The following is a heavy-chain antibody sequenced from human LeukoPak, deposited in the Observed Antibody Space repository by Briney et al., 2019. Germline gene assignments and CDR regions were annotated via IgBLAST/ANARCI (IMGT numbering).Heavy chain of an antibody. CDR1: GFTFTNYA. CDR3: AKAYHYGAGISFDY. D-gene: IGHD3-10*01. V-gene: IGHV3-23*01. CDR2: ISHRGDNT. J-gene: IGHJ4*02. Sequence: PGGSLRLSCAASGFTFTNYAMSWVRQAPGKGLEWVSAISHRGDNTYYADSVKGRFSISRDNSQNTQHLQMNSLRAEDTAIYYCAKAYHYGAGISFDYWGQRILVTDSS.